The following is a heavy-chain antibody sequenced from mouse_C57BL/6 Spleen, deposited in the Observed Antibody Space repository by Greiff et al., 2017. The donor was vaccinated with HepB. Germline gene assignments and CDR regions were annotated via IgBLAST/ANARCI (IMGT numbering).Heavy chain of an antibody. CDR3: AREDDYAWFAY. V-gene: IGHV1-64*01. CDR1: GYTFTSYW. CDR2: IHPNSGST. Sequence: VQLQQPGAELVKPGASVKLSCKASGYTFTSYWMHWVKQRPGQGLEWIGMIHPNSGSTNYNEKFKSKATLTVDKSASTAYMQRSSLTSEDSAVYYCAREDDYAWFAYWGQGTLVTVSA. J-gene: IGHJ3*01. D-gene: IGHD2-4*01.